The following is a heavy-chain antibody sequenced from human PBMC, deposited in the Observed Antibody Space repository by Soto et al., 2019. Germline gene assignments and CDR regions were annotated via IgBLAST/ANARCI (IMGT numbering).Heavy chain of an antibody. CDR3: ARRGPAPCSDL. CDR2: ISVSGDST. Sequence: PGGSLRLSCAASGFTFSSYAMNWVRQAPGKGLEWVSVISVSGDSTYYADSVKGRFTISRDNSKNTLYLQMNSLRSDDTAVYYCARRGPAPCSDLWGQGTLVTVSS. CDR1: GFTFSSYA. V-gene: IGHV3-23*01. D-gene: IGHD2-15*01. J-gene: IGHJ5*02.